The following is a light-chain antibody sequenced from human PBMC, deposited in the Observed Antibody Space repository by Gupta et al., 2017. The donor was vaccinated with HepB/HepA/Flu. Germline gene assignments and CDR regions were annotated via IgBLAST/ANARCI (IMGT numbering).Light chain of an antibody. Sequence: QSVLTQPPSASRTPGQRATISCSGSSSNIGSNTVNWYQQLPGTAPKLLIYSNNQRPSGVPDRFSGSKSGTSASLAISGLQSEDEADYYCAAWDDSLNGYVFGTGTKVTVL. J-gene: IGLJ1*01. CDR1: SSNIGSNT. CDR2: SNN. V-gene: IGLV1-44*01. CDR3: AAWDDSLNGYV.